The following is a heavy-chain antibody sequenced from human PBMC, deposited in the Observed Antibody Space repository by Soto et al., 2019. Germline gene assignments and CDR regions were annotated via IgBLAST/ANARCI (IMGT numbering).Heavy chain of an antibody. CDR1: GFTFSSYD. CDR2: IGTAGDT. V-gene: IGHV3-13*01. Sequence: GGSLRLSCAASGFTFSSYDMHWVRQATGKGLEWVSAIGTAGDTYYPGSVKGRFTISRENAKNSLYLQMTSLSAEDTAVYYCARESRVGATDYWGQGTLVTVSS. CDR3: ARESRVGATDY. J-gene: IGHJ4*02. D-gene: IGHD1-26*01.